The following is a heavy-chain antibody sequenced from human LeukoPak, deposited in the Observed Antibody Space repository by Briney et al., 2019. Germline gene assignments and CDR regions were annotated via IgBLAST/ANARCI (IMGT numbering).Heavy chain of an antibody. Sequence: SSETLSLTCTVFGDSISTFYWSWIRQPAGKGLEWIGRFYTSGSANYNASLKSRVTMSVDTSENQFFLKLRSVTAADTAVYYCARGYRGLPDFEYWGQGTLVTVSS. V-gene: IGHV4-4*07. CDR2: FYTSGSA. CDR1: GDSISTFY. D-gene: IGHD1-26*01. J-gene: IGHJ4*02. CDR3: ARGYRGLPDFEY.